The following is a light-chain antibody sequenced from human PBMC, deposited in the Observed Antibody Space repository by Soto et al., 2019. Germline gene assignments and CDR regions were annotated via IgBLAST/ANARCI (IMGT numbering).Light chain of an antibody. CDR2: RDD. V-gene: IGLV1-47*01. CDR3: AAWDDSLSGFHV. J-gene: IGLJ1*01. CDR1: TSNIGTNY. Sequence: QSVLTQSPSASGTPGQRVTISCSGSTSNIGTNYVYWYQQLPGTAPKLLIYRDDQRPSGVPDRFSGSKSGTSASLAISGLRSEDEADYFCAAWDDSLSGFHVFGTGTKLTVL.